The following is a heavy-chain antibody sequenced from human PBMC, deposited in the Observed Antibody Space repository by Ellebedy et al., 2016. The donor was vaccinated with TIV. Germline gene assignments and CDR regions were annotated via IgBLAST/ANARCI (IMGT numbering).Heavy chain of an antibody. CDR2: ISYDGSNK. Sequence: GESLKISXAASGFTFSSYGMHWVRQAPGKGLEWVAVISYDGSNKYYADSVKGRFTISRDNSKNTLYLQMNSLRAEDTAVYYCAKPSSWYGTDAFDIWGQGTMVTVSS. V-gene: IGHV3-30*18. D-gene: IGHD6-13*01. CDR3: AKPSSWYGTDAFDI. CDR1: GFTFSSYG. J-gene: IGHJ3*02.